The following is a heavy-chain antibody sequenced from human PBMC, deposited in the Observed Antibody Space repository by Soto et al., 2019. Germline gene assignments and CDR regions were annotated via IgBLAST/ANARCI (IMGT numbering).Heavy chain of an antibody. CDR1: GDSISSGDYF. J-gene: IGHJ6*02. V-gene: IGHV4-31*11. Sequence: QVQLQESGPGLVKPSQTLSLSCAVSGDSISSGDYFWSWIRQPPGRGLEWLGYISYSGTTYYNPSIKSRLTMSTDTSKNQFSLKLSSVTVADTALYYCARDYGSGFYFGMDVWGHGTTVTVSS. CDR2: ISYSGTT. CDR3: ARDYGSGFYFGMDV. D-gene: IGHD3-10*01.